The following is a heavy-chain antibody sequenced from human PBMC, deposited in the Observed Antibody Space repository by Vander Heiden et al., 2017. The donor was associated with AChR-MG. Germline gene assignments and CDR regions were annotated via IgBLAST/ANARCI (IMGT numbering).Heavy chain of an antibody. J-gene: IGHJ4*02. Sequence: EVQLVQSGTEVKKSGESLKISCKASGYNFPRYWIGWVRQMPGKGLELMGIILPDDSDTRYSPSFQGQVTISADKSINTVYLQWSSLKASDTAVYYCARTYYLESGGDFWGQGTLVTVSS. CDR2: ILPDDSDT. CDR3: ARTYYLESGGDF. CDR1: GYNFPRYW. D-gene: IGHD3-16*01. V-gene: IGHV5-51*01.